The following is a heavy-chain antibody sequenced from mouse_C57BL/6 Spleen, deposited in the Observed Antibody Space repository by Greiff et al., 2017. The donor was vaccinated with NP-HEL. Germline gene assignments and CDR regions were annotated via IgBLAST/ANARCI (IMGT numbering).Heavy chain of an antibody. J-gene: IGHJ2*01. D-gene: IGHD2-5*01. V-gene: IGHV3-6*01. Sequence: EVKLLESGPGLVKPSQSLSLTCSVTGYSITSGYYWNWIRQFPGNKLEWMGYISYDGSNNYNPSFKNRITLTRDTSKNQFFLKLNSVTTEDTATYYCARVRYSNYDFDYWGQGTTLTVSS. CDR3: ARVRYSNYDFDY. CDR1: GYSITSGYY. CDR2: ISYDGSN.